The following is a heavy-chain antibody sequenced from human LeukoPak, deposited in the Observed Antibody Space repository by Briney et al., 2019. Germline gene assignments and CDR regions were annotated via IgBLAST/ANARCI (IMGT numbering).Heavy chain of an antibody. J-gene: IGHJ6*02. CDR1: GFTFSSYA. CDR2: ISYDGSNK. CDR3: ARAYYYYYGMDV. Sequence: GGSLRLSCAASGFTFSSYAMHWVRQAPGKGLEWVAVISYDGSNKYYADSVKGRFTISRDNSKNTLYLQMNSLRAEDTAVHYCARAYYYYYGMDVWGQGTTVTVSS. V-gene: IGHV3-30*04.